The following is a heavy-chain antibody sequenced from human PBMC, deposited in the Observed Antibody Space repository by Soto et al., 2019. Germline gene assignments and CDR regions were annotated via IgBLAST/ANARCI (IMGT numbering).Heavy chain of an antibody. J-gene: IGHJ6*02. CDR3: ASSGWYSSYYYYGMDV. V-gene: IGHV1-2*04. Sequence: VASVKVSCKASGYTFTGYYMHWVRQAPGQGLEWMGWINPNSGGTNYAQKFQGWVTMTRDTSISTAYMELSRLRSDDTAVYYCASSGWYSSYYYYGMDVWGQGTTVTVSS. CDR2: INPNSGGT. D-gene: IGHD6-19*01. CDR1: GYTFTGYY.